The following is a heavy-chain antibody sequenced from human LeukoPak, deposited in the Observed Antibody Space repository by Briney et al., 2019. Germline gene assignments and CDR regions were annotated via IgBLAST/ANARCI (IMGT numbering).Heavy chain of an antibody. D-gene: IGHD3-3*01. V-gene: IGHV4-34*01. CDR2: INHSGST. Sequence: SETLSLTCAVYGGSFSGYYWSWIRQPPGKGLEWIGEINHSGSTNYNPSLKSRVTISVDTSKNQFPLKLSSVTAADTAVYYCARGAYYDFWSGYPKYNWFDPWGQGTLVTVSS. CDR1: GGSFSGYY. J-gene: IGHJ5*02. CDR3: ARGAYYDFWSGYPKYNWFDP.